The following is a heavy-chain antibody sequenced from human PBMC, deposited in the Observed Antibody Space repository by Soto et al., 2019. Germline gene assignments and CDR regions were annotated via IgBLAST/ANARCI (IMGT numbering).Heavy chain of an antibody. CDR3: ATSRISIAVAGETEYYFDY. Sequence: GASVKVSCKASGYIFTGYYMHWVRQAPGQGLEWMGWINPNSGDTNYTQKFQGWVTMTGDTSISTAYMELSRLRSDDTAVYYCATSRISIAVAGETEYYFDYWGQGTPVTVSS. V-gene: IGHV1-2*04. J-gene: IGHJ4*02. CDR2: INPNSGDT. CDR1: GYIFTGYY. D-gene: IGHD6-19*01.